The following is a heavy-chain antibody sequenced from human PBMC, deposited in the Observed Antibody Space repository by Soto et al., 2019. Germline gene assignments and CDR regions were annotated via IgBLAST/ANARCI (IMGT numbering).Heavy chain of an antibody. CDR3: AKGGLGYCSSTSCQHLDY. J-gene: IGHJ4*02. V-gene: IGHV3-30-3*01. CDR2: ISYDGSNK. D-gene: IGHD2-2*01. Sequence: GGSLRLSCAASGFTFSSYAMHWVRQAPGKGLEWVAVISYDGSNKYYADSVKGRFTISRDNSKNTLYLQMNSLRAEDTAVYYCAKGGLGYCSSTSCQHLDYWGQGTLVTVSS. CDR1: GFTFSSYA.